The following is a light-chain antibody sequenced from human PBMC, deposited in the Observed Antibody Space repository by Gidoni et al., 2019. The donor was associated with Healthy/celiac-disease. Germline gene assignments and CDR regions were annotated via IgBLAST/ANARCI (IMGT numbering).Light chain of an antibody. J-gene: IGKJ1*01. CDR1: PVISNY. V-gene: IGKV1-27*01. Sequence: DIRMPQSPSSLSASVGDRVTITCRASPVISNYLAWYQQKPGKVPKLLIYAASTLQSGVPSRFSGSGSGTDFTLTISSLQPEDVATYYCQKYNSAPRTFGQGTKVEIK. CDR2: AAS. CDR3: QKYNSAPRT.